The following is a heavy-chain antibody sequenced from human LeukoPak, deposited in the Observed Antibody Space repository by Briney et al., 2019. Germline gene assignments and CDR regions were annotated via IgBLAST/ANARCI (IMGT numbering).Heavy chain of an antibody. Sequence: SETLSLTCTVSGGSISSGGYYWSWIRQHPGKGLEWIGYIYYSGSTYYNPSLKSRVTISVDTSKNQFSLKLSSVTAADTAVYYCARENYYDNSGYDFDAFDIWGQGTMVTVSS. CDR1: GGSISSGGYY. V-gene: IGHV4-31*03. J-gene: IGHJ3*02. D-gene: IGHD3-22*01. CDR2: IYYSGST. CDR3: ARENYYDNSGYDFDAFDI.